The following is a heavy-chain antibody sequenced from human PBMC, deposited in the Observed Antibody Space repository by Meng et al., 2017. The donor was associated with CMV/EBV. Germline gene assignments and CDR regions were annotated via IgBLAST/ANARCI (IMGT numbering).Heavy chain of an antibody. V-gene: IGHV3-43*01. CDR2: ISWDGGST. CDR3: AKDMKGYCSSTSCYRTSAFDI. Sequence: GGSLRLSCAASGFTFDDYTMHWVRQAPGKGLEWVSLISWDGGSTYYADSVKGRFTISRDNSKNSLYLQMNSPRTEDTALYYCAKDMKGYCSSTSCYRTSAFDIWGQGTMVTVSS. D-gene: IGHD2-2*01. J-gene: IGHJ3*02. CDR1: GFTFDDYT.